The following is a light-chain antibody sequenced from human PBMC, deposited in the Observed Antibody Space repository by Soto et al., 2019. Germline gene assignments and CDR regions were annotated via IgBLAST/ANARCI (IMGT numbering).Light chain of an antibody. CDR3: QQFNSYPLT. Sequence: AIQLTQSPSSLSASVGDRVTIICRASQGISSALAWYQQTPGKAPKLLIYDASSLESGVPSRFSGSGSGTDFTLTISSLQPDDFATYYCQQFNSYPLTFGQGTRLEIK. V-gene: IGKV1-13*02. J-gene: IGKJ5*01. CDR1: QGISSA. CDR2: DAS.